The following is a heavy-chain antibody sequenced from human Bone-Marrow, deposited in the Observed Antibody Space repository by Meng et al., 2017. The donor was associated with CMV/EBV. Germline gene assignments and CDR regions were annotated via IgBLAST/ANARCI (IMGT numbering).Heavy chain of an antibody. CDR3: ARMTTVTFYYFDY. V-gene: IGHV4-61*01. J-gene: IGHJ4*02. CDR2: IYYSGSN. D-gene: IGHD4-17*01. Sequence: SETLSLTCTVSGGSVSSGSYYWSWIRQPPGKGLEWIGYIYYSGSNNYNPSLKSRVTISVDTSKNQFSLKLSSVTDADTAVYYCARMTTVTFYYFDYWGQGTLVTVSS. CDR1: GGSVSSGSYY.